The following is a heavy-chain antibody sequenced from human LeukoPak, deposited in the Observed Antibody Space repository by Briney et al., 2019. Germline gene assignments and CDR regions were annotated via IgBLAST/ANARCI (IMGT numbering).Heavy chain of an antibody. CDR2: IYPGDSDT. CDR3: ARSVASSFTDFDY. J-gene: IGHJ4*02. V-gene: IGHV5-51*01. D-gene: IGHD6-6*01. CDR1: GYSFTNYW. Sequence: GESLKISCKGSGYSFTNYWIGWVRQMPGKGLEWMGIIYPGDSDTRHSPSFQGQVTISADKSISAAYLQWSSLRASDTAMYYCARSVASSFTDFDYWGQGTLVTVSS.